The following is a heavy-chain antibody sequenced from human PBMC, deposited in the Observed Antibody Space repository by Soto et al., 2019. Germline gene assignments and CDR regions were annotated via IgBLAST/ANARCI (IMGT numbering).Heavy chain of an antibody. J-gene: IGHJ4*02. V-gene: IGHV1-18*04. D-gene: IGHD5-18*01. CDR1: GYTFTSYG. Sequence: VASVKVSCKTSGYTFTSYGISWGRQAPGQGLEWMGWISAYNGNTNYAQKLQGRVTMTTDTSTSTAYMELRSLRADDTAVYYWARDGGGQLWSDYWGQGTLVTVSS. CDR3: ARDGGGQLWSDY. CDR2: ISAYNGNT.